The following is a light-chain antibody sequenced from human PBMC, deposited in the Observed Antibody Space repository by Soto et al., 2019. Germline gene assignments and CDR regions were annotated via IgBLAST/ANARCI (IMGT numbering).Light chain of an antibody. CDR3: QQYGSSAYT. V-gene: IGKV3-20*01. CDR1: QSVTSSY. CDR2: GVS. Sequence: EIVLTQSPGTLSLSPGERATLSGRASQSVTSSYLAWYQQKPGQAHRLLIYGVSSRDTGVQDRLSGSGSRTDFTLTITRLVPEDFAVYSGQQYGSSAYTFAQGTKLEIK. J-gene: IGKJ2*01.